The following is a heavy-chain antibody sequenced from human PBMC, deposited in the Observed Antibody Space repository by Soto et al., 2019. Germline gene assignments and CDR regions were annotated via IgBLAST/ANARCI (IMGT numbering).Heavy chain of an antibody. CDR2: VYYSGST. J-gene: IGHJ4*02. D-gene: IGHD3-9*01. CDR3: GRLEGLATISYYFDY. Sequence: ASEILRVSYTVSGGSGISSSDCWGWVRQPPGKGLEWIGSVYYSGSTYYNPSLESRVTISVDKSKNRFSLKLMSLSATDTAVYYCGRLEGLATISYYFDYWGQRALVTVSS. CDR1: GGSGISSSDC. V-gene: IGHV4-39*01.